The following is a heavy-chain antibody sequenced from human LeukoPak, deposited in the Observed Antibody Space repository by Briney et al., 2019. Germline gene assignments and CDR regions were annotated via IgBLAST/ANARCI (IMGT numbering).Heavy chain of an antibody. Sequence: TGGSLRLSCAASGFTFSNAWMSWVRQAPGKGLEWVGRIKSKTDGGTTDYAAPVKGRFTISRDDSKNTLYLQMNSLKTEDTAVYYCTTLGSITMVRGVIILPPWFDPWGQGTLVTVSS. J-gene: IGHJ5*02. V-gene: IGHV3-15*01. CDR2: IKSKTDGGTT. CDR3: TTLGSITMVRGVIILPPWFDP. D-gene: IGHD3-10*01. CDR1: GFTFSNAW.